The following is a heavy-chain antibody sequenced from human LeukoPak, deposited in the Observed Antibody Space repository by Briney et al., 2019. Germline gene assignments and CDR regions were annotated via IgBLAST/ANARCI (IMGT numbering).Heavy chain of an antibody. V-gene: IGHV3-48*03. CDR1: GFTFSSSE. CDR2: ISSSAGTR. J-gene: IGHJ4*02. CDR3: ARGDGYTTTRYLDY. D-gene: IGHD6-13*01. Sequence: GGSLRLSCAASGFTFSSSEMNWVRQAPGKGLEWVSYISSSAGTRYYADSVKGRFTISRDNAKNSLYLQMNSLTAEDTAVYYCARGDGYTTTRYLDYWGQGTLVTVSS.